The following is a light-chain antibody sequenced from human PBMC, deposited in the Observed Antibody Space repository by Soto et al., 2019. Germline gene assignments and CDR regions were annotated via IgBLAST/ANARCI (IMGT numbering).Light chain of an antibody. V-gene: IGLV2-11*01. CDR3: CSYAGTFSVI. CDR1: SSDIGGYSF. Sequence: QSALTQPPSVSGSPGQSVTISCSGTSSDIGGYSFVSWYQQHPGNTPKLIIYDVRNRPSGVPDRFSGSKSGNTASLTISGLRAEDEADYCCCSYAGTFSVIFGGGTKLTVL. CDR2: DVR. J-gene: IGLJ2*01.